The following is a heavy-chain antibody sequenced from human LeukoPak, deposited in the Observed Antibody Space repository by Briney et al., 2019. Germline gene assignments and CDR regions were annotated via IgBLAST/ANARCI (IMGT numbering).Heavy chain of an antibody. V-gene: IGHV1-46*01. CDR2: INPSGGST. CDR1: GYTFTSYY. CDR3: ARGPTNYDFWSGQPENDAFDI. Sequence: ASVKVSCKASGYTFTSYYMHWVRQAPGQGLEWMGIINPSGGSTSYAQKFQGRVTMTRDTSTSTVYMELSSLRAEDMAVYYCARGPTNYDFWSGQPENDAFDIWGQGTMVTVSS. D-gene: IGHD3-3*01. J-gene: IGHJ3*02.